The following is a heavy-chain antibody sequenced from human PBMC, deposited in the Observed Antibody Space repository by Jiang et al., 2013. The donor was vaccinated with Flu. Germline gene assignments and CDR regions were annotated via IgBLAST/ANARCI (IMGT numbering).Heavy chain of an antibody. Sequence: SGAEVKKPGSSVKLSCQASGGTFSNYVFIWVRQAPGQGLQWMGALIPVSGTPTYAQDFQGRVTITADETTKTAYMEVISLKSEDTALYYCARRPYSTSWMGLDSWGRGTLVIVSS. D-gene: IGHD2-2*01. CDR3: ARRPYSTSWMGLDS. CDR2: LIPVSGTP. J-gene: IGHJ4*02. V-gene: IGHV1-69*01. CDR1: GGTFSNYV.